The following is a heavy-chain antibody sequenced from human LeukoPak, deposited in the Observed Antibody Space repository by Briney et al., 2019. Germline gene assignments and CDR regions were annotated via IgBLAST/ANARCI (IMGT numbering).Heavy chain of an antibody. D-gene: IGHD1-26*01. CDR3: ASGRDLLTYFQH. CDR1: GASISNYY. J-gene: IGHJ1*01. CDR2: IYYSGST. V-gene: IGHV4-59*01. Sequence: KPSETLSLTCTVSGASISNYYWSWIRQAPGKGLEWIRHIYYSGSTNYNPSLKSRVTISLDTSKNQFSLKLSSVTAADTAVYYCASGRDLLTYFQHWSQGTLVTVSS.